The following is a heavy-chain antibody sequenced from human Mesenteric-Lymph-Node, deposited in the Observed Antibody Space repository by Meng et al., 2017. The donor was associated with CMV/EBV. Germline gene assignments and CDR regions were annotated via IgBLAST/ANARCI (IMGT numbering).Heavy chain of an antibody. J-gene: IGHJ5*02. V-gene: IGHV1-18*01. D-gene: IGHD2-2*01. CDR2: ISAYNGNT. CDR3: ARARPAAGGWFDP. Sequence: ASGYTFTRYGISSVRQAPGQGLEWMGWISAYNGNTNYAQKLQGRGTMTTDTSTSTAYMELRSLRSDDTAVYYCARARPAAGGWFDPWGQGTLVTVSS. CDR1: GYTFTRYG.